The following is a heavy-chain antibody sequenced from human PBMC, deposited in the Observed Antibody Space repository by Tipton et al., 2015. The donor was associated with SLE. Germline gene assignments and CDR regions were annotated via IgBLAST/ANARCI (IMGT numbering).Heavy chain of an antibody. CDR2: INPSGGST. J-gene: IGHJ4*02. Sequence: QVQLVQSGPEVKKPGASVKVSCKASGYTFTSYYMHWVRQAPGQGIEWMRIINPSGGSTTYAQKFQDRVTMTRDTSTSTVYMELSNLRSDDTAVYYCARGRDQLPTGDYWGQGTLVTVSS. V-gene: IGHV1-46*01. D-gene: IGHD2-2*01. CDR1: GYTFTSYY. CDR3: ARGRDQLPTGDY.